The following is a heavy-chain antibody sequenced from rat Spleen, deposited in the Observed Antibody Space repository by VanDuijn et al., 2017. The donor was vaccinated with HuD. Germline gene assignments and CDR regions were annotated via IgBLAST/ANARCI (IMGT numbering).Heavy chain of an antibody. CDR2: ITPSGVST. J-gene: IGHJ3*01. CDR1: GFTFRNYG. Sequence: EVQLVESGGGLVQPGRSLKLSCVASGFTFRNYGMHWIRQAPTKGLEWVASITPSGVSTYYRDSVKGRFTISRDNAKNTLYLQMDSLRSEDTATYYCARPGYNYVGWFAYWGQGTLVAVSS. CDR3: ARPGYNYVGWFAY. V-gene: IGHV5-19*01. D-gene: IGHD1-4*01.